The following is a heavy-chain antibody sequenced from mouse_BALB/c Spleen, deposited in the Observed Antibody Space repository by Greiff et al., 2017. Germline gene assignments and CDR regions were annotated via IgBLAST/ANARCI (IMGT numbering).Heavy chain of an antibody. D-gene: IGHD1-2*01. CDR2: INSNGGST. V-gene: IGHV5-6-3*01. Sequence: EVQGVESGGGLVQPGGSLKLSCAASGFTFSSYGMSWVRQTPDKRLELVATINSNGGSTYYPDSVKGRFTISRDNAKNTLYLQMSSLKSEDTAMYYCAREHYGYLFDYWGQGTTLTVSS. CDR1: GFTFSSYG. J-gene: IGHJ2*01. CDR3: AREHYGYLFDY.